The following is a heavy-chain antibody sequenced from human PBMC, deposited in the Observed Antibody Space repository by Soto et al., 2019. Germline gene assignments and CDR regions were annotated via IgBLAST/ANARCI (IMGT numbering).Heavy chain of an antibody. V-gene: IGHV3-53*02. D-gene: IGHD1-7*01. CDR3: ARDLRTTSYGMDV. Sequence: EVQLVETGGGLIQPGGSLRLSCAASGFTVSSNYMSWVRQAPGKGLEWVSVIYSGGSTYYADSVKGRFTISRDNSKNTLYLQMNSLRAEYTAVYYCARDLRTTSYGMDVWGQGTTVTVSS. CDR2: IYSGGST. J-gene: IGHJ6*02. CDR1: GFTVSSNY.